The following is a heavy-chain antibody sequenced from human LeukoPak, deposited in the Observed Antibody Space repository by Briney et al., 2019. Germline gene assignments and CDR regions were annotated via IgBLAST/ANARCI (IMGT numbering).Heavy chain of an antibody. CDR1: GYTFTGYY. CDR2: INPNSGGT. D-gene: IGHD6-19*01. Sequence: ASVKVSCKASGYTFTGYYMHWVRQAPGQGLEWMGWINPNSGGTNYAQKFQGRVTMTRDTSISTAYMELSRLRSDDTAVYYCARGGHSSGWSSYFDYRGQGTLVTVSS. V-gene: IGHV1-2*02. CDR3: ARGGHSSGWSSYFDY. J-gene: IGHJ4*02.